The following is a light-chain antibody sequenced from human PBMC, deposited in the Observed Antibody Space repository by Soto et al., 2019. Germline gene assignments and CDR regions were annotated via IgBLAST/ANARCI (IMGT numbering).Light chain of an antibody. CDR2: AAS. CDR1: QSINFY. Sequence: DIQMTQSPSSLSASVGERVTITCRASQSINFYLNWYQQKPGKAPKFLIYAASNLESGVPSRFSGSGSGTKFTLTIASLQPDDFATYYCQQYETFSGTFGPGTKVDIK. CDR3: QQYETFSGT. J-gene: IGKJ1*01. V-gene: IGKV1-5*01.